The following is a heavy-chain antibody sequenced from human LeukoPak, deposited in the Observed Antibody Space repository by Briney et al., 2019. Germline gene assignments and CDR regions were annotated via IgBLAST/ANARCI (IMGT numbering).Heavy chain of an antibody. CDR2: ISGSGGST. Sequence: GGSLRLSCAASGFTFSNYAMSWVREAPGKGLEWVSVISGSGGSTNFADSVKGRFTSSRDNSKNTLYLQMHSLRVEDTAVYYCAQGRLGYSYGAFDHWGQGTLVTVSS. J-gene: IGHJ4*02. V-gene: IGHV3-23*01. CDR3: AQGRLGYSYGAFDH. CDR1: GFTFSNYA. D-gene: IGHD5-18*01.